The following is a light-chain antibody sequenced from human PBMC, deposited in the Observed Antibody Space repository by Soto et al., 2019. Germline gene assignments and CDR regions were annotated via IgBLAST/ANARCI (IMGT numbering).Light chain of an antibody. V-gene: IGLV1-40*01. Sequence: QSALAQPPSVSVAPGQRVTISCTGISSNIGAGYDVQWYQQLPGSVPKLLIYANANRPSGVPDRFSGSKSGTSASLAITGRQAEDEADYYCQSYDSSLSGYVFGSGTKVTVL. CDR1: SSNIGAGYD. CDR2: ANA. CDR3: QSYDSSLSGYV. J-gene: IGLJ1*01.